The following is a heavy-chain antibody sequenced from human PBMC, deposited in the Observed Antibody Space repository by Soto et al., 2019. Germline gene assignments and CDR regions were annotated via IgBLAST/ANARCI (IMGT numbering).Heavy chain of an antibody. Sequence: QTGGSLRLSCAASGFTFSTSWMTWVRQAPGKGLEWVANIKQDGSAQYYVDSLKGRFSVSRDNAKNSLYLQMNSLRAEDTAVYYCAKDLTDYGDSQGGDYWGQGTLVTVSS. CDR3: AKDLTDYGDSQGGDY. CDR2: IKQDGSAQ. D-gene: IGHD4-17*01. CDR1: GFTFSTSW. V-gene: IGHV3-7*04. J-gene: IGHJ4*02.